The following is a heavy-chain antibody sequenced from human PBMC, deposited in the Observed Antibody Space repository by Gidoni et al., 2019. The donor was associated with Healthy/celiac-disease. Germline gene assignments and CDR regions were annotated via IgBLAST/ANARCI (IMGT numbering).Heavy chain of an antibody. D-gene: IGHD3-22*01. Sequence: QVQLQQWGAGLLKPSETLSLTCAVYGGSFSVYYWSWIRQPPGKGLEWIGEINHSGSTNYNPSLKSRVTISVDTSKNQFSLKLSSVTAADTAVYYCARGDSSGYYGFYWGQGTLVTVSS. CDR3: ARGDSSGYYGFY. J-gene: IGHJ4*02. CDR1: GGSFSVYY. CDR2: INHSGST. V-gene: IGHV4-34*01.